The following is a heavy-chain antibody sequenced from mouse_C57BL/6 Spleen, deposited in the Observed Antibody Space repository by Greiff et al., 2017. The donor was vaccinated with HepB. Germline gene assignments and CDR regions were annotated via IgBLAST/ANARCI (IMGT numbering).Heavy chain of an antibody. CDR3: ARYLDGSLRGYFEV. D-gene: IGHD2-3*01. V-gene: IGHV1-69*01. Sequence: QVQLQQPGAELVMPGASVKLSCKASGYTFTSYWMHWVKQRPGQGLEWIGEIDPSDSYTNYNQKFKGKSTLTVDKSSSTAYIQLSSLTSEDSAVYYCARYLDGSLRGYFEVWGTGTTVTVSS. CDR1: GYTFTSYW. J-gene: IGHJ1*03. CDR2: IDPSDSYT.